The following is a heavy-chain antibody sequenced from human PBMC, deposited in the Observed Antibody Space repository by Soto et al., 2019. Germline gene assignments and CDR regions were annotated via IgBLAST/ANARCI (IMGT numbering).Heavy chain of an antibody. J-gene: IGHJ6*02. D-gene: IGHD6-13*01. CDR3: ARDRVAALGYYYYYGMDV. CDR1: GYTLTSYY. CDR2: INPNSGGT. V-gene: IGHV1-2*02. Sequence: SVKVACKASGYTLTSYYMHLVRQAPGQGLEWMGWINPNSGGTNYAQKFQGRVTMTRDTSISTAYMELSRLRSDDAAVYYCARDRVAALGYYYYYGMDVWGQGTTVTVSS.